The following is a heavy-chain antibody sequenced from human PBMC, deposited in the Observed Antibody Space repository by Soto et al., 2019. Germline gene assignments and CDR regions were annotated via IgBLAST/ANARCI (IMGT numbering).Heavy chain of an antibody. V-gene: IGHV4-34*01. D-gene: IGHD1-26*01. CDR2: INHSGST. CDR1: GGSFSGYY. J-gene: IGHJ4*02. CDR3: ARGQYSGSYGY. Sequence: QVQLQQWGAGLLKPSETLSLTCAVYGGSFSGYYWSWIRQPPGKGLEWIGEINHSGSTNYNPSLKRRVTISVDTSKNQFSLKLSSVTAADTAVYYWARGQYSGSYGYWGQGTLVTVSS.